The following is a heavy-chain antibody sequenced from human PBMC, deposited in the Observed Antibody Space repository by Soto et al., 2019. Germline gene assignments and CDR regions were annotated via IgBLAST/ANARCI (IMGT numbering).Heavy chain of an antibody. D-gene: IGHD2-15*01. Sequence: GGSLRLSCAASGFTFSNYWMHWVRQAPGKGLVWISRINDQGGSPTYADSVKGRFTISRDNVKNTLYLQMSSLRAEDTAVYYCAKDRLRWDYCSGGSCSGYYGMHVWGQGTTVTVSS. J-gene: IGHJ6*02. CDR2: INDQGGSP. CDR3: AKDRLRWDYCSGGSCSGYYGMHV. V-gene: IGHV3-74*01. CDR1: GFTFSNYW.